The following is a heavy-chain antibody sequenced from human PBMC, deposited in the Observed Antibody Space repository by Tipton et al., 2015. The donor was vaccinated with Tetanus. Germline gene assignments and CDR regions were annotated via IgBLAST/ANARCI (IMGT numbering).Heavy chain of an antibody. CDR2: TYNSGST. CDR1: GDSISSGDYY. D-gene: IGHD3-22*01. CDR3: AREGYYFDGSSYYYYFDS. J-gene: IGHJ4*02. V-gene: IGHV4-30-4*01. Sequence: LRLSCTVSGDSISSGDYYWSWIRQPPGKGLEWIGYTYNSGSTYYNPSLKSRITISVDTSKSQFSLNLSSVTAADTAVYYCAREGYYFDGSSYYYYFDSWGQGTLVTVSS.